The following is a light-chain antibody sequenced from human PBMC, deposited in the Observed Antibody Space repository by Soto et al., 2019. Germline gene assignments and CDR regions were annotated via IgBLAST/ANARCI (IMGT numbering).Light chain of an antibody. CDR1: QSVSSN. Sequence: EIVLTQSPATLSLSPGERASLSGRASQSVSSNLAWYQQKPGQAPRLLIYGASTRATGIPARFSGSGSGTEFTLTISRLQSEDFAVYYCQQYNNWPRTFGQGTKVDI. J-gene: IGKJ1*01. CDR3: QQYNNWPRT. V-gene: IGKV3-15*01. CDR2: GAS.